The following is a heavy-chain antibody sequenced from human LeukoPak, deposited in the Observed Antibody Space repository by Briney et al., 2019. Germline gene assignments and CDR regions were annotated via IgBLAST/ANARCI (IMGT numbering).Heavy chain of an antibody. D-gene: IGHD6-6*01. Sequence: GGSLRLSRAASKFNFAMSWVRQTADTRLEWVSAISGSGDATFYTDSVKGRFTISRDNSKNTLYLQMNNLRVEDTAVYYCAKGHFASSSFFDYWGQGTLVTVSS. CDR3: AKGHFASSSFFDY. V-gene: IGHV3-23*01. J-gene: IGHJ4*02. CDR1: KFNFA. CDR2: ISGSGDAT.